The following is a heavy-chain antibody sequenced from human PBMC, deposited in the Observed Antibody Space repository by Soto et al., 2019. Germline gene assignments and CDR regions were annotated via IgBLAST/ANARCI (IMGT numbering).Heavy chain of an antibody. CDR1: GGTFSSYA. V-gene: IGHV1-69*01. CDR3: SRVESSGPNMIYYDYYGRDV. D-gene: IGHD3-16*01. CDR2: IIPIFGTA. J-gene: IGHJ6*02. Sequence: QVQMVQSGAEVKKPGSSVKVSCKASGGTFSSYAISWVRQAPGQGLEWMGGIIPIFGTANYAQKLQGRVTSTADESTSTAYMELSSLRAEDTAVYYYSRVESSGPNMIYYDYYGRDVGVQETTVTVSS.